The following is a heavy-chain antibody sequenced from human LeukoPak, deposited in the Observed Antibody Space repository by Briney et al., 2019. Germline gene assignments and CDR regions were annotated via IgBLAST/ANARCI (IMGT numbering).Heavy chain of an antibody. J-gene: IGHJ4*02. V-gene: IGHV1-2*02. Sequence: ASVKVSCKASGYTFTGYYMHWVRQAPGQGLEWMGWINPNSGGTNYAQKFQGRVTMTRDTSISTVYMELSRLRSDDTAVYYCAIDKKAAIAYWGQGTLVTVSS. D-gene: IGHD2-15*01. CDR2: INPNSGGT. CDR3: AIDKKAAIAY. CDR1: GYTFTGYY.